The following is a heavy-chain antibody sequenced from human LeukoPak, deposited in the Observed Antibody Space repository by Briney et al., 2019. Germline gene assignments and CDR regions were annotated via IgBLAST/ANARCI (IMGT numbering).Heavy chain of an antibody. J-gene: IGHJ5*02. CDR3: ARELWFGENWFDP. CDR1: GGSISSYY. D-gene: IGHD3-10*01. Sequence: PSETLSLTCTVSGGSISSYYWSWIRQPPGKGLEWIGYIYYSGSTSYNPSLKSRVTISVDTSKNQFSLKLSSVTAADTAVYYCARELWFGENWFDPWGQGTLVTVSS. CDR2: IYYSGST. V-gene: IGHV4-59*01.